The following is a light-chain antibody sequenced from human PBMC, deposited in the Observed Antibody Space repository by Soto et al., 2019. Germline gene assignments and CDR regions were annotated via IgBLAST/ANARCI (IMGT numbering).Light chain of an antibody. CDR1: DIGTKN. J-gene: IGLJ2*01. Sequence: SYELTQPLSVSVALGQTARITCGGNDIGTKNVHWYQQTPGQAPVLVIYRDSNRPSGIPERFSGSNSGNTATLTTSRAQAGDEADYFCQVWDSSTAVFGGGTQLTVL. CDR2: RDS. V-gene: IGLV3-9*01. CDR3: QVWDSSTAV.